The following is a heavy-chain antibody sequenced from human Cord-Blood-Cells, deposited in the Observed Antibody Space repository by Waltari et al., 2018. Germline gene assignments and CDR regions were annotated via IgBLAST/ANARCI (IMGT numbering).Heavy chain of an antibody. CDR3: ARRPHHGDYFDY. V-gene: IGHV4-34*01. CDR1: GGSFTGSS. D-gene: IGHD4-17*01. Sequence: QVQLQQWGAGLLKPSETLSLTCAVHGGSFTGSSWSLLRQPPGKGLEWIGEINHSGSTNYNPSLKSRVTISVDTSKNQFSLKLSSVTAADTAVYYCARRPHHGDYFDYWGQGTLVTVSS. J-gene: IGHJ4*02. CDR2: INHSGST.